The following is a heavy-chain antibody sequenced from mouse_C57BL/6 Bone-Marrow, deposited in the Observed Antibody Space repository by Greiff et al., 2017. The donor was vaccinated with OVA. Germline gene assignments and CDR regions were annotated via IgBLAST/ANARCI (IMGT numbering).Heavy chain of an antibody. CDR2: ISSGGSYT. V-gene: IGHV5-6*01. CDR1: GFTFSSYG. J-gene: IGHJ2*01. Sequence: EVQLVESGGDLVKPGGSLKLSCAASGFTFSSYGISWVRQTPDKRLEWVATISSGGSYTYYPDSVKGRFTISRDNAKNTLYLQMSSLKSEDTAMYYCARHGILYPYFDDWGQGTTLTVSS. CDR3: ARHGILYPYFDD.